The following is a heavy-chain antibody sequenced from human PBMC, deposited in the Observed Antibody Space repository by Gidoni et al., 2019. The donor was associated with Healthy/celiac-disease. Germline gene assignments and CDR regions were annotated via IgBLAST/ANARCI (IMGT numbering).Heavy chain of an antibody. CDR2: ISGSGGST. V-gene: IGHV3-23*01. Sequence: EVQLLESGGGLVQPGGSLRLSCAASGFTFSSYAMSWVRQAPGKGLEWVSAISGSGGSTYYADSVKGRFTISRDNSKNTLYLQMNSLRAEDTAVYYCAKRVVVVTAIQFFGAFDIWGQGTMVTVSS. J-gene: IGHJ3*02. CDR3: AKRVVVVTAIQFFGAFDI. D-gene: IGHD2-21*02. CDR1: GFTFSSYA.